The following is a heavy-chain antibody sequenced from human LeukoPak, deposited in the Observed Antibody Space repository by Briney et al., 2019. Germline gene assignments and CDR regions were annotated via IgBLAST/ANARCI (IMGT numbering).Heavy chain of an antibody. CDR2: IYPGDSDT. Sequence: GESLKISCKGSGYRFTNYWIGWVRQMPGKGLEWVGIIYPGDSDTRYSPSFQGQVTISADKSISTAYLQWSSLQASDTAMYYCVRHKGGSGWSFDYWGQGTLVTVSS. D-gene: IGHD6-19*01. V-gene: IGHV5-51*01. CDR1: GYRFTNYW. CDR3: VRHKGGSGWSFDY. J-gene: IGHJ4*02.